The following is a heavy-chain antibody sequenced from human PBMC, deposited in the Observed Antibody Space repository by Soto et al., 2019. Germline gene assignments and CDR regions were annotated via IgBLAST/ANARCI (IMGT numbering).Heavy chain of an antibody. Sequence: QLQLQESGSGLVKPSQTLSLTCAVSGGSISSGGYSWGWIRQPPGKGLEWIGYIYHSANTYYNPSLKSPGTISVDRSKNQFSLKLSSATAADTAVYYCASVPDYGGQGTLVPLSS. CDR3: ASVPDY. D-gene: IGHD2-2*01. CDR1: GGSISSGGYS. V-gene: IGHV4-30-2*01. CDR2: IYHSANT. J-gene: IGHJ4*02.